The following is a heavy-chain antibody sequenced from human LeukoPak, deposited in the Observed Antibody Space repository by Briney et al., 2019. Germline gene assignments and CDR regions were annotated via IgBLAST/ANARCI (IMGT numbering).Heavy chain of an antibody. CDR1: GDSVSSNSAA. CDR3: ARDRLDYYDSSGYYPYNWFDP. J-gene: IGHJ5*02. Sequence: SQTLSLTCAISGDSVSSNSAAWNWIRQSPSRGLEWLGRTYYRSKWYNDYAVSVKSRITINPDTSKNQFSLQLNSVTPEDTAVYYCARDRLDYYDSSGYYPYNWFDPWGQGTLVTVSS. CDR2: TYYRSKWYN. D-gene: IGHD3-22*01. V-gene: IGHV6-1*01.